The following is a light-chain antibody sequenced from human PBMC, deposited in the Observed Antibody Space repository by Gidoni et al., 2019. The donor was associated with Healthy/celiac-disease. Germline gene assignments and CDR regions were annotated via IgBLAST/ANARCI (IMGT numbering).Light chain of an antibody. J-gene: IGLJ2*01. V-gene: IGLV3-1*01. CDR2: QDS. Sequence: SYELTQPPSVSVSPGQTASITCSGDKLGDKYACWYQQKPGQSPVLVIYQDSNRPSGSPERFSVSNPGKTAPLTISGTQSIDEADYYCQAWESSTPVVFGGGTKLTVL. CDR3: QAWESSTPVV. CDR1: KLGDKY.